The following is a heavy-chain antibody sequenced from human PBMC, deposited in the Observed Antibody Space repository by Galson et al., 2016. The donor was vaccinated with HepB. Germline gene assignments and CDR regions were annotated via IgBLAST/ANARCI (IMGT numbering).Heavy chain of an antibody. D-gene: IGHD1-26*01. CDR1: GFSISSGYY. J-gene: IGHJ5*02. CDR3: ARVAGGRWDNWFDP. Sequence: LTCAVSGFSISSGYYWGWIRQPPGKGLEYVGIISHTGGTYHNPSLKSRVTMSVDTTKNLFSLKLSSVTAADTAIYYCARVAGGRWDNWFDPWGQGTLVTVSS. V-gene: IGHV4-38-2*01. CDR2: ISHTGGT.